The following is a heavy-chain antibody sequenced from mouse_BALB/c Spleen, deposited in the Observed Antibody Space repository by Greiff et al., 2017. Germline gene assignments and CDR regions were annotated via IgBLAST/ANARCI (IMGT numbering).Heavy chain of an antibody. Sequence: EVNVVESGGGLVKPGGSLKLSCAASGFTFSSYAMSWVRQTPEKRLEWVASISSGGSTYYPDSVKGRFTISRDNARNILYLQMSSLRSEDTAMYYCAREGYSFDYWGQGTTLTVSS. CDR2: ISSGGST. CDR1: GFTFSSYA. CDR3: AREGYSFDY. J-gene: IGHJ2*01. V-gene: IGHV5-6-5*01.